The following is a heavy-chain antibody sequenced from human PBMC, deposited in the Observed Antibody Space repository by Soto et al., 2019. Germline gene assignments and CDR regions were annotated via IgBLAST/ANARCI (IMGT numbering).Heavy chain of an antibody. CDR3: VASLESRDLESLDY. CDR2: VSYSVGA. CDR1: AGSISRYY. J-gene: IGHJ4*01. Sequence: SETLSLTCSVSAGSISRYYWGLVRQLPGERLEWIAYVSYSVGASYNPSLKSRVTISLDTSKSQIALRLMSVTAADTAMYYCVASLESRDLESLDYWGHGALVPVSS. D-gene: IGHD3-3*01. V-gene: IGHV4-59*01.